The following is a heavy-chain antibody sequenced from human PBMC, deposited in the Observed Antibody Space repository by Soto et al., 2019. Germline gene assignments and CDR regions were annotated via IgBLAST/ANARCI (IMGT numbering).Heavy chain of an antibody. CDR1: GGSFSGHS. CDR3: STTAYDTNGYYRFDP. CDR2: INHSGRV. V-gene: IGHV4-34*01. J-gene: IGHJ5*01. Sequence: QVQLQQWGAGLLKPSETLSLTCDVYGGSFSGHSWTWIRQFPGKGLEWIGDINHSGRVNYSPSLKSRVTISLDTSKNQFSLTLSAVTAADTAMYYCSTTAYDTNGYYRFDPWGQGTLVTVAS. D-gene: IGHD3-22*01.